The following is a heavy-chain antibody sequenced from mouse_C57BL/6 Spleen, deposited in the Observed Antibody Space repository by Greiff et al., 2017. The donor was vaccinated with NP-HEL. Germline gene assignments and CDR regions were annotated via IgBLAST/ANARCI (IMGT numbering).Heavy chain of an antibody. J-gene: IGHJ4*01. Sequence: QVQLQQSGAELARPGASVKLSCKASGYTFTSYGISWVKQRTGQGLEWIGEIYPRSGNTYYNEKIKGKATLTADKSSSTAYMELRSLTSEDSAVYFCARRPITTVVAGGAMDYWGQGTSVTVSS. V-gene: IGHV1-81*01. CDR2: IYPRSGNT. D-gene: IGHD1-1*01. CDR3: ARRPITTVVAGGAMDY. CDR1: GYTFTSYG.